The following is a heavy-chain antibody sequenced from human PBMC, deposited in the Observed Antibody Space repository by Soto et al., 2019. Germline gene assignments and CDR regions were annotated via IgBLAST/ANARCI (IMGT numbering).Heavy chain of an antibody. CDR2: ISYDGSNK. V-gene: IGHV3-30-3*01. D-gene: IGHD3-9*01. CDR3: ARDLLDYDMLTGYPHDAFDI. CDR1: GFTFSSYA. Sequence: GGSLRLSCAASGFTFSSYAMHWVRQAPGKGLEWVAVISYDGSNKYYADSVKGRFTISRDNSKNTLYLQMNSLRAEDTAVYYCARDLLDYDMLTGYPHDAFDIWGQGTMVTVSS. J-gene: IGHJ3*02.